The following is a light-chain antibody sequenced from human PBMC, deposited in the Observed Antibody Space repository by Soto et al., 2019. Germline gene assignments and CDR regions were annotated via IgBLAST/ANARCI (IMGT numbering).Light chain of an antibody. CDR1: QRVSSY. V-gene: IGKV3-11*01. CDR3: QQGSNWPLT. J-gene: IGKJ4*01. Sequence: EIVLTQSPRTLSLSPGERAALSCRASQRVSSYLAWYQQKPGQAPRLLIYGASNRATGIPARFSGTGSGTDFTLTISSLEPEDSAVYYCQQGSNWPLTFGGGPKVEI. CDR2: GAS.